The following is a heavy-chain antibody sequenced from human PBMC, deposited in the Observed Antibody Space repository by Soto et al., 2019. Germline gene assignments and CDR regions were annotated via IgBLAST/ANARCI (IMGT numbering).Heavy chain of an antibody. D-gene: IGHD2-15*01. CDR1: GYTFTSYY. CDR3: ARDREVVTEYYYYYYGMEV. CDR2: INPSGGST. Sequence: ASVKVSCKASGYTFTSYYMHWVRQAPGQGLEWMGIINPSGGSTSYAQKFQGRVTMTRDTSTSTVYMELSSLRSEDTAVYYCARDREVVTEYYYYYYGMEVWGQGTTVTVSS. V-gene: IGHV1-46*01. J-gene: IGHJ6*02.